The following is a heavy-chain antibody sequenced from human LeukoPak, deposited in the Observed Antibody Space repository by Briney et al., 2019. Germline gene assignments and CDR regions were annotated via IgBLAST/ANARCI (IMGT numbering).Heavy chain of an antibody. CDR2: IYTSGST. V-gene: IGHV4-61*02. D-gene: IGHD3-3*01. CDR1: GGSISSGDYY. CDR3: AREITISRGAFDI. J-gene: IGHJ3*02. Sequence: SETLSLTCTVSGGSISSGDYYWSWIRQPAGKGLEWIGRIYTSGSTNYNPSLKSRVTISVDTSKNQFSLKLSSVTAADTAVYYCAREITISRGAFDIWGQGTMVTVSS.